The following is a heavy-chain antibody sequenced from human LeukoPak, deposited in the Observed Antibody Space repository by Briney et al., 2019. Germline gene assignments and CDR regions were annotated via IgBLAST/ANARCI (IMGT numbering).Heavy chain of an antibody. CDR3: AGYYDGDYFDY. CDR1: GYSISSGYY. V-gene: IGHV4-61*01. D-gene: IGHD3-22*01. CDR2: IYYSGST. Sequence: SETLSLTCTVSGYSISSGYYWSWIRQPPGKGLEWIGYIYYSGSTNYDPSLKSRVTISVDTSKNQSSLKLSSMTAADTAVYYCAGYYDGDYFDYWGQGTLVTVSS. J-gene: IGHJ4*02.